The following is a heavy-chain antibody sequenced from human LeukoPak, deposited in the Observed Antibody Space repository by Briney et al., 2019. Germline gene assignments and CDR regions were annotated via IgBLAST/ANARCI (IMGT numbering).Heavy chain of an antibody. J-gene: IGHJ4*02. CDR1: GFTFSSYG. D-gene: IGHD6-19*01. CDR2: ISYDGSNK. V-gene: IGHV3-30*18. CDR3: AKDRSRPGYSSGWLPRGKYYFDY. Sequence: GGSLRLSCAASGFTFSSYGMHWVRQAPGKGLEWVAVISYDGSNKYYADSVKGRFTISRDNSKNTLYLQMNSLRAEDTAVYYWAKDRSRPGYSSGWLPRGKYYFDYGGQGPLVTVSS.